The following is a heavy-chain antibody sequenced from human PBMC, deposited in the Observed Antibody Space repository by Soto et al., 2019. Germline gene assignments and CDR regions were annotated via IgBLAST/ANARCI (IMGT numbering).Heavy chain of an antibody. Sequence: QVQLVQSGAEVKKPGASVKVSCKASGYTLTSYAMHWVRQAPGQRLEWMGWINAGNGNTKYSQKFQGRVTITRDTSASTAYMELSSLRSEDTAVYYCARGGSLYWYFDLWGRGTRVTVSS. CDR3: ARGGSLYWYFDL. CDR2: INAGNGNT. V-gene: IGHV1-3*01. J-gene: IGHJ2*01. CDR1: GYTLTSYA. D-gene: IGHD1-26*01.